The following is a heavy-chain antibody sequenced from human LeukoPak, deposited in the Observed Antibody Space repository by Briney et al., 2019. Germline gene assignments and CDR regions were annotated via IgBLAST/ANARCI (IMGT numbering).Heavy chain of an antibody. CDR3: AKPRAMTTGVGRYFDL. CDR2: ISGGGEDT. CDR1: GFTFSSHA. J-gene: IGHJ2*01. V-gene: IGHV3-23*01. D-gene: IGHD1-1*01. Sequence: PGGSLRLSCAASGFTFSSHAMSWIRQAPGKGLDWVSAISGGGEDTYYPDSVKGRFTISRDNSKNTLYLQMSSLRAEDTAIYYCAKPRAMTTGVGRYFDLWGRGTLVTVSS.